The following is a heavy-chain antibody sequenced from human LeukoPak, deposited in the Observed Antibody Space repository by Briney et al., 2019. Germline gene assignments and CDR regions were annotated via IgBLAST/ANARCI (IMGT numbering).Heavy chain of an antibody. J-gene: IGHJ6*03. Sequence: ASVKVSCKASGGTFSSYAISWVRQAPGQGLEWMGGIIPIFGTANYAQKFQGRVTITADESTSTAYMELSSLRSEDTAVYYCARAYCSSTSCYKAYYYYMDVRGKGTTVTVSS. CDR2: IIPIFGTA. D-gene: IGHD2-2*02. V-gene: IGHV1-69*13. CDR1: GGTFSSYA. CDR3: ARAYCSSTSCYKAYYYYMDV.